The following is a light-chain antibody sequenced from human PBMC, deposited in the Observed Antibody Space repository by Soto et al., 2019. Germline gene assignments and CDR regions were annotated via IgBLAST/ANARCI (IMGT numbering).Light chain of an antibody. Sequence: EIVLTQSPGTLSLSPGERATLSCRASQSVSSSYLAWYQQKPGQAPRLLIYGASSRATGIPDRFSGSGSGTDFTLTISRLEPEGFAVYYCQQYGSSLLFGGGTKVEI. CDR2: GAS. CDR1: QSVSSSY. CDR3: QQYGSSLL. V-gene: IGKV3-20*01. J-gene: IGKJ4*01.